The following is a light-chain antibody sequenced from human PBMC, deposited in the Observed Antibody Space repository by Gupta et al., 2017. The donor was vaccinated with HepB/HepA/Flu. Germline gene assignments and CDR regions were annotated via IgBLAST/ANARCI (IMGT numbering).Light chain of an antibody. Sequence: SSELTQDPTVSVALGQTVRITCQGDSLRSRYVSWYQQKPGQGPILVIFGEDNRPSGIPDRFSGSRSGNTASLTITGAQAEDEDDYYCSSRDSSGDHLVFGPGTRVTV. CDR3: SSRDSSGDHLV. V-gene: IGLV3-19*01. CDR1: SLRSRY. J-gene: IGLJ1*01. CDR2: GED.